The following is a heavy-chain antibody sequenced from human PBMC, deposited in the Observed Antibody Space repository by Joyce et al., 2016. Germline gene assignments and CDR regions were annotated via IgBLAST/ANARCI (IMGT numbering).Heavy chain of an antibody. Sequence: EVQLVESGGGLVQPGGSLRLSCAASGFTFSSYSMNWVRQAPGKGREWVSYISSSSSTIYYEDSVKGRFTISRDNAKNSLYLQMNSLRAEDTAVYYCAKADYGDKIDAFDIWGQGTMVTVSS. V-gene: IGHV3-48*01. D-gene: IGHD4-17*01. CDR3: AKADYGDKIDAFDI. J-gene: IGHJ3*02. CDR1: GFTFSSYS. CDR2: ISSSSSTI.